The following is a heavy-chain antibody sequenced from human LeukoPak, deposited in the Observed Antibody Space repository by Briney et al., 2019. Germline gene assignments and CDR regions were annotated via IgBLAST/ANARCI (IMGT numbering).Heavy chain of an antibody. Sequence: GGSLRLSCAASGFTFSSYAMSWVRQAPGKGLEWVSSISGSGGSTYYADSVKGRFTISRDNSKNTLYLQMNSLRAEDTAVYYCANSGTSAAAERYYYYYGMDVWGQGTTVTVSS. V-gene: IGHV3-23*01. CDR3: ANSGTSAAAERYYYYYGMDV. CDR2: ISGSGGST. J-gene: IGHJ6*02. CDR1: GFTFSSYA. D-gene: IGHD2-2*01.